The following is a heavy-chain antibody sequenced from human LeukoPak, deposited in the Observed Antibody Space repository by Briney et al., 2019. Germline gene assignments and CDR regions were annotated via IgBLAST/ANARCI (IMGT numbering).Heavy chain of an antibody. CDR2: IYYSGSI. J-gene: IGHJ4*02. Sequence: SDTLSLTCAVSGYSISSSNWWGWIRQPPGKGLEWIGYIYYSGSIYYNPSLKSRVTMSVDTSNNQFSLKLSSVTAVDTAVYYCARDWLLSRNGAGTAFVYWGQGTLVTVSS. CDR3: ARDWLLSRNGAGTAFVY. V-gene: IGHV4-28*03. CDR1: GYSISSSNW. D-gene: IGHD1-1*01.